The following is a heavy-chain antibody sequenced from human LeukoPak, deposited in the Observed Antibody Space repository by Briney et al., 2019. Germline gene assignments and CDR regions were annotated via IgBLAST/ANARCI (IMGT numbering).Heavy chain of an antibody. V-gene: IGHV3-23*01. D-gene: IGHD3-10*01. CDR2: ISTGGGNT. Sequence: GRSLRLSCAVSGFTFSSYGIHWVRQAPGKGLEWVSGISTGGGNTYYADSVKGRFTISRDNSMDTLYLQMNSLRAEDTAVYYCAKGPGGYWFFDLWGRGTLVTVSS. J-gene: IGHJ2*01. CDR3: AKGPGGYWFFDL. CDR1: GFTFSSYG.